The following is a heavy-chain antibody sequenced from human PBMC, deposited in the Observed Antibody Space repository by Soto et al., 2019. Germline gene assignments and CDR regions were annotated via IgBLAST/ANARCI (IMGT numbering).Heavy chain of an antibody. V-gene: IGHV4-34*01. CDR3: ARGWPNSSSWLVKVIHWFDP. D-gene: IGHD6-13*01. J-gene: IGHJ5*02. Sequence: SETLSLTCAVYGGSFSGYYWSWIRQPPGKGLEWIGEINHSGSTNYNPSLKSRVTISVDTSKNQFSLKLSPVTAADTAVYYCARGWPNSSSWLVKVIHWFDPWGQGTLVTVSS. CDR1: GGSFSGYY. CDR2: INHSGST.